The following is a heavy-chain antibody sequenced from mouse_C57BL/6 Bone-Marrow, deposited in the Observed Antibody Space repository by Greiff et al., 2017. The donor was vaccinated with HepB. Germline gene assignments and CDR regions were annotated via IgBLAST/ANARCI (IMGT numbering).Heavy chain of an antibody. CDR3: ARHDDEPTTPFAY. D-gene: IGHD2-12*01. J-gene: IGHJ3*01. CDR2: ISSGGSYT. CDR1: GFTFSSYG. Sequence: EVQWVESGGDLVKPGGSLKLSCAASGFTFSSYGMSWVRQTPDKRLEWVATISSGGSYTYYPDSVKGRFTISRDNAKNTLYLQMSSLKSEDTAMYYCARHDDEPTTPFAYWGQGTLVTVSA. V-gene: IGHV5-6*01.